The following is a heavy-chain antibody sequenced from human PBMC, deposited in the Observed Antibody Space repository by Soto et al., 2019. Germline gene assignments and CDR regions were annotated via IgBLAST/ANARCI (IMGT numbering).Heavy chain of an antibody. CDR1: GYTFTSYG. D-gene: IGHD6-13*01. CDR2: ISAYNGNT. CDR3: ASRDSSSWFSHYYYGMDV. Sequence: QVQLVQSGAEVKKPGASVKVSCKASGYTFTSYGISWVRQAPGQGLEWMGWISAYNGNTNYAQKRQGRVTITTDTSTSTAYMELRSPRSDDTAVYYCASRDSSSWFSHYYYGMDVWGQGTTVTVSS. J-gene: IGHJ6*02. V-gene: IGHV1-18*01.